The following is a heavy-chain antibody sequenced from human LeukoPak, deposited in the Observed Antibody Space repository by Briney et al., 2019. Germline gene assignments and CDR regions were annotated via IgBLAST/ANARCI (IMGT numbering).Heavy chain of an antibody. CDR3: ARDLLGMWNYFDY. CDR1: GFIFSDYN. V-gene: IGHV3-30-3*01. Sequence: GGSLRLSCAASGFIFSDYNMNWVRQAPGKGLEWVAVISYDGSNKYYADSVKGRFTISRDNSKDTLYLQMNSLRAEDTAVYYCARDLLGMWNYFDYWGQGTLVTVSS. CDR2: ISYDGSNK. D-gene: IGHD1-14*01. J-gene: IGHJ4*02.